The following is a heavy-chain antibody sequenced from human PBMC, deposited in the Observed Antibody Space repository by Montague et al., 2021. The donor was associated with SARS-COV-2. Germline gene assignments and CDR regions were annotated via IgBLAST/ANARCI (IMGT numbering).Heavy chain of an antibody. Sequence: SETLSLTCTVSGGSVSGFYRSWIRQPPGKELEWIAYIFYSGNNNVNPSLKGRVTISVDKSKNHFSLNLSSVTAADTAVYYCARRVLCGADCYPRGFFDLWGEGTMVTVSS. D-gene: IGHD2-21*02. CDR2: IFYSGNN. J-gene: IGHJ3*01. CDR1: GGSVSGFY. CDR3: ARRVLCGADCYPRGFFDL. V-gene: IGHV4-59*02.